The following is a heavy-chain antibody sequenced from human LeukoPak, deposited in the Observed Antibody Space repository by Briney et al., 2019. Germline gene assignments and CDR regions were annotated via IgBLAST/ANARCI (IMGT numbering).Heavy chain of an antibody. J-gene: IGHJ4*02. V-gene: IGHV1-18*04. D-gene: IGHD3-3*01. CDR1: GYTFTSYG. CDR3: ARAGPIFPFGY. Sequence: ASVKGSCKASGYTFTSYGISSVRQAPGHRLEWMGWISAYNGNTNYAQKSQSRVTMSTDTSTSTAYMELSRLGSDDTAVYYCARAGPIFPFGYWGQGTLVTVSS. CDR2: ISAYNGNT.